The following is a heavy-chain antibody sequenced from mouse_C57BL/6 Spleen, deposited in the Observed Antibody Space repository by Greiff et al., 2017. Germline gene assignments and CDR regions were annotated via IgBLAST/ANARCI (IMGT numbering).Heavy chain of an antibody. V-gene: IGHV5-9-1*02. CDR2: ISSGGDYI. CDR3: TRDRTTRTFYAMDY. J-gene: IGHJ4*01. CDR1: GFTFSSYA. D-gene: IGHD2-12*01. Sequence: EVKLVESGEGLVKPGGSLKLSCAASGFTFSSYAMSWVRQTPEKRLEWVAYISSGGDYIYYADTVKGRFTISRDNARNTLYLQMSSLKSEDTAMYYCTRDRTTRTFYAMDYWGQGTSVTVSS.